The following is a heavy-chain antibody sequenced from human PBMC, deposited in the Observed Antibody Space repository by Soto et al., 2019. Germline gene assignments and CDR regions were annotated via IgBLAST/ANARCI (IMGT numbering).Heavy chain of an antibody. D-gene: IGHD2-15*01. CDR2: SVVGSGNT. J-gene: IGHJ5*02. CDR1: GFTFTSSA. CDR3: AALEYCSGGSCYSSWFDP. Sequence: QMQLVQSGPEVKKPGTSVKVSCKASGFTFTSSAVQWLRQARGQRLEGIGWSVVGSGNTNYAQKFQERVTITRDMSTSTAYMELGSLRSEDTAVYYCAALEYCSGGSCYSSWFDPWGQGTLVTVSS. V-gene: IGHV1-58*01.